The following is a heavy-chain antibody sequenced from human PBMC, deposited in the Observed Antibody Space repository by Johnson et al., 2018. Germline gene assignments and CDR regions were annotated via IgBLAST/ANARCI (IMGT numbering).Heavy chain of an antibody. CDR2: ISGSSSTI. CDR3: ARGGVVADC. Sequence: VQLVQSGGALVQPGGSLRLSCAASGFTFTTYSMNWVRQAPGKGLEWLSYISGSSSTIYYTDAVKGRFTISRDNAKNSLFLQMNSLRDEDTAVYYCARGGVVADCWGQGTLVTVSS. J-gene: IGHJ4*02. V-gene: IGHV3-48*02. CDR1: GFTFTTYS. D-gene: IGHD2-21*01.